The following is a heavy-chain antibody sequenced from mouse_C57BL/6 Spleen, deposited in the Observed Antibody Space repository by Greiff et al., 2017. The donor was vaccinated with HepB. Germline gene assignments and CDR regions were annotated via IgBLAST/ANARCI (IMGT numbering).Heavy chain of an antibody. D-gene: IGHD1-1*01. CDR1: GYTFTSYW. CDR3: ARRKDYYGSSSSYWYFDV. V-gene: IGHV1-53*01. J-gene: IGHJ1*03. Sequence: QVQLQQPGTELVKPGASVKLSCKASGYTFTSYWMHWVKQRPGQGLEWIGNINPSNGGTNYNEKFKSKATLTVDKSSSTAYMQRSSLTSEDSAVYYCARRKDYYGSSSSYWYFDVWGTGATVTVSS. CDR2: INPSNGGT.